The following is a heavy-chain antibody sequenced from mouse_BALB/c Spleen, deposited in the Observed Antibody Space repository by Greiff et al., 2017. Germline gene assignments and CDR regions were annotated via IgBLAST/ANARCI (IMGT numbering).Heavy chain of an antibody. CDR3: ARDYGNYDYAMDY. J-gene: IGHJ4*01. D-gene: IGHD2-1*01. V-gene: IGHV5-4*02. CDR2: ISDGGSYT. CDR1: GFTFSDYY. Sequence: DVKLVESGGGLVKPGGSLKLSCAASGFTFSDYYMYWVRQTPEKRLEWVATISDGGSYTYYPDSVKGRFTISRDNAKNNLYLQMSSLKSEDTAMYYCARDYGNYDYAMDYWGQGTSVTVSS.